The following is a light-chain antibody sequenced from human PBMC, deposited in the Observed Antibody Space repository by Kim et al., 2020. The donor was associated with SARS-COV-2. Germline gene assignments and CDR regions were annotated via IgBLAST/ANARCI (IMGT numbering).Light chain of an antibody. J-gene: IGKJ2*01. Sequence: IVMTQSPATLSVSPGERVTLSCRASQSVRNNLAWYQQKPGQAPRLLIYDASNRATGIPARFSGSGSGTDFTLTISSLEPEDFAVYYCQQRSNGYTFGQGTKLEI. V-gene: IGKV3-11*01. CDR2: DAS. CDR1: QSVRNN. CDR3: QQRSNGYT.